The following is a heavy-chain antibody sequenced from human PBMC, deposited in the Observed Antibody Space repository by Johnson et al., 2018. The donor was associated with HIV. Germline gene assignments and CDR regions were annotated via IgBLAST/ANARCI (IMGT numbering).Heavy chain of an antibody. D-gene: IGHD6-6*01. V-gene: IGHV3-33*06. J-gene: IGHJ3*02. Sequence: VQLVESGGGVVQPGRSLRLSCAASGFTFSSYGMHWVRQAPGKGLEWVAVIWYDGSNKYYADSVKGRFTISRDNSKNTLYLQMNSLRADDTAVYYCAKDSNRWEQLAYAFDIWGQGTVVSVSS. CDR1: GFTFSSYG. CDR2: IWYDGSNK. CDR3: AKDSNRWEQLAYAFDI.